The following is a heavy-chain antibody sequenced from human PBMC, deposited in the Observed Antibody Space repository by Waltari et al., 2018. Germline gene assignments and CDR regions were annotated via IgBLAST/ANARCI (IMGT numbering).Heavy chain of an antibody. CDR3: ARDPYDYIWGSYRYFDY. J-gene: IGHJ4*02. CDR2: IKQDGSEK. Sequence: VQLVESGGGLVQPGGSLRLSCAASGFTFSSYWMSWVRQAPGKGLEWVANIKQDGSEKYYVDSVKGRFTISRDNAKNSLYLQMNSLRAEDTAVYYCARDPYDYIWGSYRYFDYWGQGTLVTVSS. V-gene: IGHV3-7*01. D-gene: IGHD3-16*02. CDR1: GFTFSSYW.